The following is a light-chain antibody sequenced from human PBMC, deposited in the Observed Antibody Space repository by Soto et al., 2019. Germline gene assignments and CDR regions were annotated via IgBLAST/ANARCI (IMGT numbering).Light chain of an antibody. CDR1: QRIDTW. CDR3: HQYETFSPCT. V-gene: IGKV1-5*01. Sequence: DIHMTKSPSTLSASLEDRVTITCRASQRIDTWVAWYQQKPGTAPKLLVYQATILQSGVPSGFSGSGSGTVFTIAISNLQTDDFAIYYCHQYETFSPCTVGQGTNVQIK. CDR2: QAT. J-gene: IGKJ1*01.